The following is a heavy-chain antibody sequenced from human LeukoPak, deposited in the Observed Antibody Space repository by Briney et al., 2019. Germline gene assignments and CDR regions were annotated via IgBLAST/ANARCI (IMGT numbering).Heavy chain of an antibody. CDR1: GFSISSYY. V-gene: IGHV4-59*10. Sequence: TSEKLSLTCSGYGFSISSYYWSWLGPRAGIGLEWMVRMYTSGSTNDNPSLRSRVTMSVDTSKHQLSLKLSSVTAADTAVYYCTRDGPIGGTWVAFDIWGEGTMVTVSS. D-gene: IGHD1-26*01. CDR2: MYTSGST. J-gene: IGHJ3*02. CDR3: TRDGPIGGTWVAFDI.